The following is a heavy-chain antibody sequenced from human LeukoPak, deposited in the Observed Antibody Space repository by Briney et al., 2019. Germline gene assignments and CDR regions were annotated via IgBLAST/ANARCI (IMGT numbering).Heavy chain of an antibody. CDR1: GASVSSGRHY. Sequence: SETLSLTCTVSGASVSSGRHYWTWIRPPAGKGLEWIGRIYTSGTTKYDPSLESRVAISMDTSKNQFSLKLTSVTAADTAVYYCARLSGYYDSSPEVWGQGTLVAVSS. CDR2: IYTSGTT. J-gene: IGHJ4*02. CDR3: ARLSGYYDSSPEV. V-gene: IGHV4-61*02. D-gene: IGHD3-22*01.